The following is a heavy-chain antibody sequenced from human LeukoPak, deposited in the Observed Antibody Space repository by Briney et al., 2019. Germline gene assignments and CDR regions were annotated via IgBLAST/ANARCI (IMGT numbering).Heavy chain of an antibody. CDR2: ISSSSSYI. CDR1: GYTFSSYS. Sequence: PGRSLRLSCAASGYTFSSYSMNWVHQAPGRGLEWVSSISSSSSYIYYADSVKGRFTISRDNAKNSLYLQMSSLRAEDTAVYYCARGTIYDFWSGYYNYFDYWGQGTLVTVSS. CDR3: ARGTIYDFWSGYYNYFDY. V-gene: IGHV3-21*01. D-gene: IGHD3-3*01. J-gene: IGHJ4*02.